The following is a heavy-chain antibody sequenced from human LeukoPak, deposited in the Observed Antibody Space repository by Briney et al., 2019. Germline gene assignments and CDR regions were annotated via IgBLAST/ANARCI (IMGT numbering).Heavy chain of an antibody. CDR2: IWYDGSNK. V-gene: IGHV3-33*01. J-gene: IGHJ4*02. CDR3: ARDSVRYCSSTSCQGNFDY. D-gene: IGHD2-2*01. Sequence: PGGSLRLSCAASGFTFSSYGMHWVRQAPGKGLEWVAVIWYDGSNKYYADSVKGRFTISRDNSKNTLYLQMNSLRAEDTAVYYCARDSVRYCSSTSCQGNFDYWGQGTLVTVSS. CDR1: GFTFSSYG.